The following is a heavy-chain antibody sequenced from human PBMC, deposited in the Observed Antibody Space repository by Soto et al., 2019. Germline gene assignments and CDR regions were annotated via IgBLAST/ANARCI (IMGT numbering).Heavy chain of an antibody. CDR3: AKDIAVTTPYYFDN. D-gene: IGHD5-18*01. CDR1: GCRVDDYA. Sequence: SLRLYCGGSGCRVDDYAMHWVRQVPGKGLEWVAGISWNSGSVGYADSVKGRFTISRDNAKNSLYLQMISLRTEDTALYYCAKDIAVTTPYYFDNWGRGTLVTVSS. V-gene: IGHV3-9*01. CDR2: ISWNSGSV. J-gene: IGHJ4*02.